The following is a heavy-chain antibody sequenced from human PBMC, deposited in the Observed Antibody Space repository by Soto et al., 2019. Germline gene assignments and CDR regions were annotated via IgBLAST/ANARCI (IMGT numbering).Heavy chain of an antibody. CDR2: VYWDDDK. D-gene: IGHD1-20*01. CDR1: GFSVSTTGVG. J-gene: IGHJ4*02. V-gene: IGHV2-5*02. Sequence: QITLKESGPPLVKPTETLTLTCNFSGFSVSTTGVGVGWIRQAPGKALEWLVFVYWDDDKRYSPSLRSRLTSTNHTSKNQVVLTMSYMEPVDPGTYYCARRRQSHRNWNTGDFDFWGQGILVTVSS. CDR3: ARRRQSHRNWNTGDFDF.